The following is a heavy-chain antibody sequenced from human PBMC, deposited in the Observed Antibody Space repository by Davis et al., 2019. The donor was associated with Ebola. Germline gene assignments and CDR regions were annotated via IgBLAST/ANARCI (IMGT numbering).Heavy chain of an antibody. D-gene: IGHD3-3*01. Sequence: GGSLRLSCAASGFTFDDYAMHWVRQAPGKGLEWVSGISWNSGSIGYADSVKGRFTISRDNAQNSLYLQMNSLRAEDTALYYCAKDFFGVVSGPSDYWGQGTLVTVSS. V-gene: IGHV3-9*01. CDR2: ISWNSGSI. J-gene: IGHJ4*02. CDR3: AKDFFGVVSGPSDY. CDR1: GFTFDDYA.